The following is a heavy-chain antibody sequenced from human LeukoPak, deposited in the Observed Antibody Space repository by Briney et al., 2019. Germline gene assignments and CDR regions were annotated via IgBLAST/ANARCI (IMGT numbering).Heavy chain of an antibody. CDR2: INHSGST. CDR1: GGSFNGYY. D-gene: IGHD5-12*01. V-gene: IGHV4-34*01. Sequence: PSETLSLTCAVYGGSFNGYYWSWIRQPPGKGLEWIGEINHSGSTNYNPSLKSRVTISVDTSKNQFSLKLSSVTAADTAVYYCARGYGEYSGYDYVYYFDYWGQGTLVTVSS. CDR3: ARGYGEYSGYDYVYYFDY. J-gene: IGHJ4*02.